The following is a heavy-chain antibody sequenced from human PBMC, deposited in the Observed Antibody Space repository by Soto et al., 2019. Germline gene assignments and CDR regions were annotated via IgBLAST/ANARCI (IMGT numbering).Heavy chain of an antibody. J-gene: IGHJ4*02. CDR2: ISADNGNT. CDR1: GYTFATYG. CDR3: ARIRETTGTGVDY. Sequence: ASVKVSCKASGYTFATYGISWVRQAPGQGPEWMGWISADNGNTNYAQKLQGRVTMTTDTSTSTAYMELRSLRSDDTAVYYCARIRETTGTGVDYWGQGTLVTVSS. D-gene: IGHD1-1*01. V-gene: IGHV1-18*01.